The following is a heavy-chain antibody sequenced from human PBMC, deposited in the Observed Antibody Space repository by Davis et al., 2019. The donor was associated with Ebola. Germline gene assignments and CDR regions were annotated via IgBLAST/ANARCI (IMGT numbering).Heavy chain of an antibody. Sequence: GGSLRLSCAASGFIFSNTWMTWVRQAPGRGLEWVGRIRSKTDGGTTDYAAPVKGRFTISRDDSRNTLYLQMNSLKTENTAVYYCTTLVTDPFWSGYFESWGQGTLVTVSS. CDR1: GFIFSNTW. V-gene: IGHV3-15*01. D-gene: IGHD3-3*01. CDR3: TTLVTDPFWSGYFES. J-gene: IGHJ4*01. CDR2: IRSKTDGGTT.